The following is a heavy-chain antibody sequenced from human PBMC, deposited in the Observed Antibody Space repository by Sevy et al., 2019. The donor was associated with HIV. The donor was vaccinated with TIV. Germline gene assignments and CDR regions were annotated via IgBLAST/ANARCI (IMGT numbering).Heavy chain of an antibody. D-gene: IGHD6-13*01. J-gene: IGHJ4*02. Sequence: GGSLRLSCTASGLTFGDYCMSWVRQAPGKGLEWVAFLKSDVYGGTVDHVASVRGRFVISRDDSKTIAYLQMNDLKTEDTGVYHCTRWKAAQSIFDYWGQGALVTVSS. CDR2: LKSDVYGGTV. CDR3: TRWKAAQSIFDY. V-gene: IGHV3-49*04. CDR1: GLTFGDYC.